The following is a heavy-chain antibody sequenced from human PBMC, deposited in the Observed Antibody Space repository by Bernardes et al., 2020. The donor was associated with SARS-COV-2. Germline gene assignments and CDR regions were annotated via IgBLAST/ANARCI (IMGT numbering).Heavy chain of an antibody. D-gene: IGHD4-17*01. CDR2: INPNSGGT. CDR1: GYTFTDYY. J-gene: IGHJ6*02. CDR3: ARVRPNFYYYGMDV. Sequence: ASVKVSCKASGYTFTDYYMHWVRQAPGQGLEWMGWINPNSGGTNYAQKFQGRVTMTMDTSIATVSMELTRLRSDDTAVYYCARVRPNFYYYGMDVWGQGTTVTVSS. V-gene: IGHV1-2*02.